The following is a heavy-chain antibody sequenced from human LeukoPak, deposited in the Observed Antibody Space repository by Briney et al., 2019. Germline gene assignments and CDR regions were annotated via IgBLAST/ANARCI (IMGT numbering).Heavy chain of an antibody. D-gene: IGHD3-10*01. CDR3: ARLWFGELLGYYYYMDV. CDR2: ISAYNGNT. CDR1: GYTFTGYY. J-gene: IGHJ6*03. Sequence: ASVKVSCKASGYTFTGYYMHWVRQAPGQGLEWMGWISAYNGNTNYAQKLQGRVTMTTDTSTSTAYMELRSLRSDDTAVYYCARLWFGELLGYYYYMDVWGKGTTVTVSS. V-gene: IGHV1-18*04.